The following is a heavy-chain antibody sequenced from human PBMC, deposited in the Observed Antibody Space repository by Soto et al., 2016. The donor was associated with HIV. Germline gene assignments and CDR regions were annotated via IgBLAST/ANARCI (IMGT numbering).Heavy chain of an antibody. CDR1: GSTFSDHH. Sequence: QVQLVESGGDLVKPGGSLRLFCAASGSTFSDHHMSWIRQAPGKGLDWVSYISSSGNTIYYTDSVKGRFTISRDNAKSSMNLQMNSLRAEDTATYYCARGRPGGIFGNNNYYYYMDVWGKGTTVIVS. CDR3: ARGRPGGIFGNNNYYYYMDV. D-gene: IGHD3-3*02. V-gene: IGHV3-11*04. CDR2: ISSSGNTI. J-gene: IGHJ6*03.